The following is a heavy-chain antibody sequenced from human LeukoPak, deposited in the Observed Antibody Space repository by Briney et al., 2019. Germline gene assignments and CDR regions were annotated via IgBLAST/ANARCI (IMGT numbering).Heavy chain of an antibody. CDR1: GGTFSSYA. D-gene: IGHD7-27*01. CDR2: IIPIFGTA. J-gene: IGHJ4*02. V-gene: IGHV1-69*05. CDR3: ARERRETGDPWFDY. Sequence: SVKVTCKASGGTFSSYAISWVRQAPGQGLEWMGRIIPIFGTANYAQKFQGRVTITTDESTSTAYMELSSLRSEDTAVYYCARERRETGDPWFDYWGQGTLVTVSS.